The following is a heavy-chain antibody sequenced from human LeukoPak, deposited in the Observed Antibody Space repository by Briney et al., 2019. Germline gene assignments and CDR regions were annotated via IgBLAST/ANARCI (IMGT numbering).Heavy chain of an antibody. D-gene: IGHD1-26*01. Sequence: PGGSLRLSRAASGFTFSSYGMHWVRQAPGKRLEWVAFIRYDGSNKYYADSVKGRFTISRDNSKNTLYLQMNSLRAEDTAVYYCAKDLWGELRADAFDIWGQGTMVTVSS. J-gene: IGHJ3*02. CDR1: GFTFSSYG. CDR3: AKDLWGELRADAFDI. V-gene: IGHV3-30*02. CDR2: IRYDGSNK.